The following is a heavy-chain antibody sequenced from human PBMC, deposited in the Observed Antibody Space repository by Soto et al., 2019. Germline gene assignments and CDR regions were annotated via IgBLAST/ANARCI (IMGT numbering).Heavy chain of an antibody. Sequence: GGSLRLSCAASGFTFSSYAMSWVRQAPGKGLEWVSAISGSGGSTYYADSVKGRFTISRDNSKNTLYLQMNSLRAEDTAVYYCAKDWHYYDSSGPTGMDVWGQGTTVTVSS. CDR1: GFTFSSYA. CDR2: ISGSGGST. J-gene: IGHJ6*02. V-gene: IGHV3-23*01. D-gene: IGHD3-22*01. CDR3: AKDWHYYDSSGPTGMDV.